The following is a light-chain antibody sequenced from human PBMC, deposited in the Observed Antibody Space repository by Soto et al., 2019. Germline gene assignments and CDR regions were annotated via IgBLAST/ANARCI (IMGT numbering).Light chain of an antibody. Sequence: EIVLTQSPATLSLSPGERATHSCRASQSVSSYLAWYQQKPGQAPRLLIYDAFNRATGIPARFSGSGSGTDFTLTISSLEPEDFAVYYCQQRSNWPPVTFGGGTKVEIK. CDR1: QSVSSY. CDR2: DAF. J-gene: IGKJ4*01. CDR3: QQRSNWPPVT. V-gene: IGKV3-11*01.